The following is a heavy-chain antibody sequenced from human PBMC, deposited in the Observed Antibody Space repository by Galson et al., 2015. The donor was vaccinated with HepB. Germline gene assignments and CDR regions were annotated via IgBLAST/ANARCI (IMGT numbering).Heavy chain of an antibody. J-gene: IGHJ4*02. Sequence: ETLSLTCTVSDYSIRTEYYWGWIRQSPGRGLEWIGSIYHSGTTYYNPSLNSRVTVSVDTSKNQFSLKLTSVTAADTAVYYCARGVLLWAAAGPPLDYWGQGTLVTVSS. V-gene: IGHV4-38-2*02. D-gene: IGHD6-13*01. CDR3: ARGVLLWAAAGPPLDY. CDR2: IYHSGTT. CDR1: DYSIRTEYY.